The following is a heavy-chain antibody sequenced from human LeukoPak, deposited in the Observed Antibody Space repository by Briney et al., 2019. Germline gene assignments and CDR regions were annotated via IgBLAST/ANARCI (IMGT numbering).Heavy chain of an antibody. Sequence: PGGSLRLSCAASGFTFSSYGMHWVRQAPGKGLEWVAVISYDGSNKYYVDSVKGRFTISRDNSKNTLYLQMNSLRAEDTAVYYCAKIGANVGFWGQGTLVTVSS. D-gene: IGHD4/OR15-4a*01. V-gene: IGHV3-30*18. CDR1: GFTFSSYG. CDR3: AKIGANVGF. J-gene: IGHJ4*02. CDR2: ISYDGSNK.